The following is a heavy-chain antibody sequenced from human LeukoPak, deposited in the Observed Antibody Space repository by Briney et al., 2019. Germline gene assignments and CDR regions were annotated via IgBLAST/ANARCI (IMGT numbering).Heavy chain of an antibody. Sequence: SETLSLTCAVYGGSFSGYYWSWIRQPPGKGLEWIGEINHSGSTNYNPSLKSRVTISVDTSKNQFSLKLSSVTAADTAVYYCARRAIRQPPSYWGQGTLVTVSS. V-gene: IGHV4-34*01. CDR3: ARRAIRQPPSY. CDR1: GGSFSGYY. D-gene: IGHD3-9*01. CDR2: INHSGST. J-gene: IGHJ4*02.